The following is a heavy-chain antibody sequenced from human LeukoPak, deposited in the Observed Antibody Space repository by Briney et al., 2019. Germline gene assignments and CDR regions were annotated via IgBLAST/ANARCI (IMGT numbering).Heavy chain of an antibody. CDR1: GFTFRSHW. V-gene: IGHV3-7*03. CDR3: AKSVVNSGTYIPFDS. D-gene: IGHD1-26*01. Sequence: GGSLRLSCAASGFTFRSHWMSWVRQAPGKGLEWVANIEQDGSEKYYVDSVKGRFTISRDNAKNSLHLQMNSLRAEDTAIYYCAKSVVNSGTYIPFDSWGQGTLV. CDR2: IEQDGSEK. J-gene: IGHJ4*02.